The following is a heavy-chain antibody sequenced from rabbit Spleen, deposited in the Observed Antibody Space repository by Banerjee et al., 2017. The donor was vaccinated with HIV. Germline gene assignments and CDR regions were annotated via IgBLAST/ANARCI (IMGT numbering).Heavy chain of an antibody. Sequence: QSLEESGGDLVKPGASLTLTCTASGFSFSSDFYMCWVRQAPGKGLEWIACIYVGSGGGTKYASWAKGRFTISKTSSTTVTLQMTSLTVADTATYFCARAGEGGDGYLNLWGQGTLVTVS. CDR1: GFSFSSDFY. D-gene: IGHD5-1*01. V-gene: IGHV1S40*01. CDR3: ARAGEGGDGYLNL. CDR2: IYVGSGGGT. J-gene: IGHJ4*01.